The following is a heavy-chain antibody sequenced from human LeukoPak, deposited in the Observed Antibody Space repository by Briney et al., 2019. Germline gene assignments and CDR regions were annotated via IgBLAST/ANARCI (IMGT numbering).Heavy chain of an antibody. J-gene: IGHJ6*03. V-gene: IGHV4-38-2*02. CDR3: ARVRYSSSWYGVWYYYYYMDV. D-gene: IGHD6-13*01. CDR2: IYHSGST. Sequence: SETLSLTCTVSGYSISSGYYWGWIRQPPGKGLEWIGSIYHSGSTYYNPSLKSRVTISVDTSKNQFSLKLSSVTAADTAVYYCARVRYSSSWYGVWYYYYYMDVWGKGTTVTVSS. CDR1: GYSISSGYY.